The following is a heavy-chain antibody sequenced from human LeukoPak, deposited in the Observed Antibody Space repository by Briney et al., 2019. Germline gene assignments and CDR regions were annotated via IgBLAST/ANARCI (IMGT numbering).Heavy chain of an antibody. D-gene: IGHD3-3*01. CDR1: GFTFSSYA. Sequence: GGSLRLSCAASGFTFSSYAMHWVRQAPGKGLEWVAVISYDGSNKYYADSVKGRFTISRDNSKNTLYLQMNSLRAEDTAVYYCARGVPYDSWSGPHYSDYWGQGTLVTVSS. CDR2: ISYDGSNK. V-gene: IGHV3-30-3*01. CDR3: ARGVPYDSWSGPHYSDY. J-gene: IGHJ4*02.